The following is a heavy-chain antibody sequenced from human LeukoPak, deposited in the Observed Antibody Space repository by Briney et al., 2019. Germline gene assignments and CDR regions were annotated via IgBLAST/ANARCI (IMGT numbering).Heavy chain of an antibody. CDR1: GYTFTSYY. CDR3: ARVASSGCFDY. J-gene: IGHJ4*02. CDR2: INPRGGST. Sequence: ASVKVSCKASGYTFTSYYIHWERQAPGQGLEWMGIINPRGGSTSYAQKFQGRVTMTRDTSTSTVYMELSSLRSEDTAVYYCARVASSGCFDYWGQGTLVTVSS. D-gene: IGHD6-19*01. V-gene: IGHV1-46*01.